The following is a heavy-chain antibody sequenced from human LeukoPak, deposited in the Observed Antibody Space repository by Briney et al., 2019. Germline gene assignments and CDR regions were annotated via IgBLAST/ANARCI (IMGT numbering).Heavy chain of an antibody. Sequence: SETLSLTCTVSGGSISSYYWSWIRQPPGKGLEWIGYIYYSGSTNYNPSLKSRVTMSVDTSKNQFSLKLSSVTAADTAVYYCARGYKLGMVSYWGQGTLVTVSS. J-gene: IGHJ4*02. D-gene: IGHD7-27*01. CDR2: IYYSGST. CDR1: GGSISSYY. CDR3: ARGYKLGMVSY. V-gene: IGHV4-59*12.